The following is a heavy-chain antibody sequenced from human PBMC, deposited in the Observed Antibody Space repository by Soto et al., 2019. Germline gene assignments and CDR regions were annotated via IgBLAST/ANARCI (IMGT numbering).Heavy chain of an antibody. CDR3: GALFSVTDLTDH. CDR1: GASISSYH. Sequence: SETLSLTCSVSGASISSYHWSWIRQPPGRGLEWIGYIYNSGSTNYNPSLKSRVTISVDTSKNQFSLNLRSVTAADTAVYYCGALFSVTDLTDHWGRGTLVTVYS. CDR2: IYNSGST. J-gene: IGHJ4*02. D-gene: IGHD2-8*02. V-gene: IGHV4-59*01.